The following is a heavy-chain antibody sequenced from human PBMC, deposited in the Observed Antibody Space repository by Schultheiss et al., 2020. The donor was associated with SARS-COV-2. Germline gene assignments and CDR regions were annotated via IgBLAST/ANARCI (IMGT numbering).Heavy chain of an antibody. V-gene: IGHV1-2*02. CDR3: ARDHANYCSSTICYPPFDY. CDR1: GYTFTGYY. J-gene: IGHJ4*02. D-gene: IGHD2-2*01. Sequence: ASVKVSCKASGYTFTGYYMHWVRQAPGQGLEWMGWINLNSGGTNYAQKFQGRVTMTRDTSISTAYMELSRLRSEDTAVYYCARDHANYCSSTICYPPFDYWGQGTLVTVSS. CDR2: INLNSGGT.